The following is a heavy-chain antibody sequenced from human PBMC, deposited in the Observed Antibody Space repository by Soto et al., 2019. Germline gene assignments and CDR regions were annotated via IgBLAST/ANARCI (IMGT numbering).Heavy chain of an antibody. CDR1: GFTFSSYA. V-gene: IGHV3-23*01. CDR3: AREIDGTTYCSSTSCYANHYFDY. D-gene: IGHD2-2*01. J-gene: IGHJ4*02. CDR2: ISGSGGST. Sequence: HPGGSLRLSCAASGFTFSSYAMSWVRQAPGKGLEWVSAISGSGGSTYYADSVKGRFTISRDNSKNTLYLQMNSLRAEDTAVYYCAREIDGTTYCSSTSCYANHYFDYWGQGTLVTVSS.